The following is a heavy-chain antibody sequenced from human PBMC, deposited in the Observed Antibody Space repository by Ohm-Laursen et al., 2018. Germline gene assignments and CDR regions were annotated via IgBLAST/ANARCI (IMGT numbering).Heavy chain of an antibody. Sequence: GSLRLSCAASGFTFSSYWMSWVRQAPGKGLEWVANIDQYGSDKYYVDSVRGRFTISRDNAKNSLYLQMNSLRAEDTAVYYCAISTSGYYDVDYWGQGTLVTVSS. V-gene: IGHV3-7*01. D-gene: IGHD3-22*01. CDR2: IDQYGSDK. J-gene: IGHJ4*02. CDR1: GFTFSSYW. CDR3: AISTSGYYDVDY.